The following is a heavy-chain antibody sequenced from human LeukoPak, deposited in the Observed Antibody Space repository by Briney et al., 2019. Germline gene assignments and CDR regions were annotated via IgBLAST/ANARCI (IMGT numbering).Heavy chain of an antibody. D-gene: IGHD5-18*01. J-gene: IGHJ3*02. CDR2: IYYSGST. CDR1: GGSISSYY. Sequence: SETLSLTCTVSGGSISSYYWSWIRQPPGKGLEWIGYIYYSGSTNYNPSLKSRVTISVDTSKNQFSLKLSSVTAADTAVYYCASVKLQRGQMDTATVFDIWGQGTMVTVSS. CDR3: ASVKLQRGQMDTATVFDI. V-gene: IGHV4-59*01.